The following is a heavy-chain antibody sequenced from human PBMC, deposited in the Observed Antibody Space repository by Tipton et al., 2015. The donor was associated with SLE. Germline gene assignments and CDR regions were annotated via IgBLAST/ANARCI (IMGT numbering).Heavy chain of an antibody. V-gene: IGHV4-59*01. CDR3: AREVYGRFPI. Sequence: TLSLTCTVSGYSISPYYWSWIRQTPGKGLEWIGYIHSSGTTNYSPSLNSRVTMSVDTSKNQFSLRLTSVTAADSAVYYCAREVYGRFPIWGQGALVTVSP. J-gene: IGHJ4*02. CDR1: GYSISPYY. D-gene: IGHD3-10*01. CDR2: IHSSGTT.